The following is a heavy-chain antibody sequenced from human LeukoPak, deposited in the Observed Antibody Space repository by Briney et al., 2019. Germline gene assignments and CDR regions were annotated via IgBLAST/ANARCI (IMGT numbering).Heavy chain of an antibody. V-gene: IGHV4-59*01. Sequence: SETLSLTCIVSGGSISSYYWSWIRQPPGKGLDWIGYTHHSGKTNYNPSLQSRVSISIDTSKNQFSLKLTSVTAADTAVYYCARLSPLERTGSSYYHALDVWGQGTTVTVSS. J-gene: IGHJ6*02. D-gene: IGHD1-1*01. CDR1: GGSISSYY. CDR2: THHSGKT. CDR3: ARLSPLERTGSSYYHALDV.